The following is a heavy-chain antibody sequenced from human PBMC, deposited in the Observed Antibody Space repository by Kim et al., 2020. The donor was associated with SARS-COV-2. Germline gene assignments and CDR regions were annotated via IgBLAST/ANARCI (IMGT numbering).Heavy chain of an antibody. Sequence: GGSLRLSCAASGFTFSSYDMHWVRQATGKGLEWVSAIGTAGDTYYPGSVKGRFTISRENAKNSLYLQMNSLRAGDTAVYYCARGDKGSYYYGSGSYPQFDYWGQGTLVTVSS. CDR2: IGTAGDT. D-gene: IGHD3-10*01. CDR1: GFTFSSYD. J-gene: IGHJ4*02. CDR3: ARGDKGSYYYGSGSYPQFDY. V-gene: IGHV3-13*01.